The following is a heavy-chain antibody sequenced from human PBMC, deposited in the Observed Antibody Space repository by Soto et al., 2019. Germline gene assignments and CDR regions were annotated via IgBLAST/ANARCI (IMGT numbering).Heavy chain of an antibody. Sequence: PGESLKISCKGSGYSFSNSWIGWVRQMPGKGPEWMGIIYPGDSDTRYSPSFQGQVTISADKSSSTAYLQWNSLEASGTAMYYCATQYSSSSLLGPGGYYYGMDVWGQGTTVTVSS. D-gene: IGHD6-6*01. J-gene: IGHJ6*02. V-gene: IGHV5-51*01. CDR1: GYSFSNSW. CDR2: IYPGDSDT. CDR3: ATQYSSSSLLGPGGYYYGMDV.